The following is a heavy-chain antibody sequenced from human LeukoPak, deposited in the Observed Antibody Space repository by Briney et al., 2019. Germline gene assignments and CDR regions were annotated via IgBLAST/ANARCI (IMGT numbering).Heavy chain of an antibody. J-gene: IGHJ5*01. CDR1: GGFIRSSSYH. V-gene: IGHV4-39*07. CDR2: IYYSGTS. D-gene: IGHD3-22*01. Sequence: PSETLSLTCTISGGFIRSSSYHWGWFRQPPGKGLEWIASIYYSGTSYYNPSLRSQVTISVDTSKNQFSLRLNSVTAADTAVYYCAGEYSSSPGSSGEAGLLSDS. CDR3: AGEYSSSPGSSGEAGLLSDS.